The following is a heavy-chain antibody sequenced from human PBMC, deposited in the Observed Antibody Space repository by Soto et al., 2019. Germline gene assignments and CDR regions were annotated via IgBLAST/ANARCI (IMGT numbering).Heavy chain of an antibody. CDR1: GGTFSSYA. D-gene: IGHD3-22*01. Sequence: QVQLVQSGAEVKKPGSSVKVSCKASGGTFSSYAISWVRQAPGQGLEWMGGIIPIFGTANYAQKFQGRVTSTADESRSTACLELSSRRSVDTAVYSGATTYYFDSGIEYFDYWGQGTLVTVSS. V-gene: IGHV1-69*12. CDR2: IIPIFGTA. CDR3: ATTYYFDSGIEYFDY. J-gene: IGHJ4*02.